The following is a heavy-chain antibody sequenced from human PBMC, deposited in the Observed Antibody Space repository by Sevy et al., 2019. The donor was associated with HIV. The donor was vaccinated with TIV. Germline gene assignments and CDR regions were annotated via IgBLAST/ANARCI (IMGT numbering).Heavy chain of an antibody. CDR3: AIDYSRVVVPADFDY. Sequence: GGSLRLSCAASGFTFSSYSMNWVRQAPGKGLEWVSSISSSSSYIYYADSVKGRFTISRDNAKNSLYRQMNSLRAEDTAVYYCAIDYSRVVVPADFDYWGQGTLVTVSS. J-gene: IGHJ4*02. D-gene: IGHD2-2*01. CDR2: ISSSSSYI. CDR1: GFTFSSYS. V-gene: IGHV3-21*01.